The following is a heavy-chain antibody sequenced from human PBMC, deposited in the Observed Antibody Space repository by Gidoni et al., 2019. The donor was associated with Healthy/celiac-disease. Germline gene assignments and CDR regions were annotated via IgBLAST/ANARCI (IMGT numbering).Heavy chain of an antibody. CDR2: ISHDGSNK. V-gene: IGHV3-30-3*01. CDR3: ARDYYDFWSGYTVY. Sequence: QVQLVESGGGVVQPGRSLRLSCAASGFTFRSYAMHWVRQAPGKGLEWVAVISHDGSNKCYAESVKGRFTSSRDNSKNTLYLQMNSLRAEDTAVYYCARDYYDFWSGYTVYWGQGTLVTVSS. CDR1: GFTFRSYA. J-gene: IGHJ4*02. D-gene: IGHD3-3*01.